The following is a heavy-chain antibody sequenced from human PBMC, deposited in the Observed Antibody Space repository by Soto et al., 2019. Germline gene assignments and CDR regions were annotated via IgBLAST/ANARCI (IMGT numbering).Heavy chain of an antibody. Sequence: QVQVVESGGGVVQPGRSLRLSCVASGFAFSSYGMHWVRQAPGKGLEWVAVISHDGNKKYYADSVKGRFTVSRDNSKNTVFLQMRSLRAEDTAVFYCAKGLEVGVLHYGMHVWGQGTTVTVSS. CDR2: ISHDGNKK. V-gene: IGHV3-30*18. D-gene: IGHD3-16*01. CDR1: GFAFSSYG. J-gene: IGHJ6*02. CDR3: AKGLEVGVLHYGMHV.